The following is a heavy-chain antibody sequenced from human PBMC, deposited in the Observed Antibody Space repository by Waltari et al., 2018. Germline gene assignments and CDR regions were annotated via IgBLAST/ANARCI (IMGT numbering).Heavy chain of an antibody. CDR3: ARDRGRGLYLDS. CDR1: GDAMRDRCW. CDR2: SHRRGRT. Sequence: QLQLQQSGPGLVKPSESLSLTCVVSGDAMRDRCWWYWVRQSPGKGVEWIGQSHRRGRTTRNPSLESRVSMSTAASSKTFSPKVFSTTAAHTAVYYCARDRGRGLYLDSWGQGPLVSVSP. V-gene: IGHV4-4*02. D-gene: IGHD2-15*01. J-gene: IGHJ4*02.